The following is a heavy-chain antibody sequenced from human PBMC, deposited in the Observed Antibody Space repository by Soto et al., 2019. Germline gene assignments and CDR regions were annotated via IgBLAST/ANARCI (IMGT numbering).Heavy chain of an antibody. D-gene: IGHD3-3*01. CDR2: ISGSGGST. Sequence: EVQLLESGGGLVQPGGSLRLSCAASGFTFSSYAMSWVRQAPGTGLEWVSAISGSGGSTYYADSVKGRFTITRDNATTTLYLQMNSLRAEDTAVYYCAKANYDVWRKAHYDYYGGMDVWGQGTTVTVSS. V-gene: IGHV3-23*01. J-gene: IGHJ6*02. CDR3: AKANYDVWRKAHYDYYGGMDV. CDR1: GFTFSSYA.